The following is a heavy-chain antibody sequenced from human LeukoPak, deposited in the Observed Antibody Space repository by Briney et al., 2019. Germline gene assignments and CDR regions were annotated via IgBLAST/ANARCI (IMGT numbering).Heavy chain of an antibody. V-gene: IGHV1-69*04. J-gene: IGHJ4*02. D-gene: IGHD3-10*01. CDR2: IIPIPGMA. CDR1: GGTFSFYA. Sequence: GASVKVSCTASGGTFSFYAINWVRRAPGQGHEWMGRIIPIPGMANYAQKFQGRVTITADSSTSTAYMEVSSLRSEDTAVYYCARAVVVARGLMAYFDYWGQRTLVTVSS. CDR3: ARAVVVARGLMAYFDY.